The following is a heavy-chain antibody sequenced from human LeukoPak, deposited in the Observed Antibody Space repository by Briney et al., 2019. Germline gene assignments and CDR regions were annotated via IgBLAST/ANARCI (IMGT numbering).Heavy chain of an antibody. CDR1: GYTFTSYG. Sequence: ASVKVSCKASGYTFTSYGISWVRQAPGQGLEWMGWISAYNGNTNYAQKLQGRVTMTTDTSTSTAYMELSRLTSDDTAVYYCARAESRVIVARVFDYWGQGTLVTVCS. D-gene: IGHD5-12*01. CDR2: ISAYNGNT. V-gene: IGHV1-18*01. J-gene: IGHJ4*02. CDR3: ARAESRVIVARVFDY.